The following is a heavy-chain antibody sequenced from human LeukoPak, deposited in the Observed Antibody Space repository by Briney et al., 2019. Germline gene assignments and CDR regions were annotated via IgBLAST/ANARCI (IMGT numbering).Heavy chain of an antibody. D-gene: IGHD4-17*01. J-gene: IGHJ4*02. CDR1: GYTFNNYA. CDR3: ARDYADYVGYFFFDY. Sequence: GGSLRLSCAASGYTFNNYAMNWVRQPPGKGLEWVSSISGGGETTYYADSAKGRFTISRDNSQNTLYLQMNSLRAEDTAVYYCARDYADYVGYFFFDYWGQGTLVTVSS. V-gene: IGHV3-23*01. CDR2: ISGGGETT.